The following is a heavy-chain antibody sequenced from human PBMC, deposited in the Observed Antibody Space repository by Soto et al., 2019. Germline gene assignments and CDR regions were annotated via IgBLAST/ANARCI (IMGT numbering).Heavy chain of an antibody. CDR1: GGSISSYY. CDR2: IYYSGST. Sequence: SETLSLTRTLSGGSISSYYWSWIRQPPGKGLEWIGYIYYSGSTNYNPSLKSRVTISVDTSKNQFSLKLSSVTAADAAVYYCARDKSQQLGFSGFWFDPWGQGTLVTVSS. J-gene: IGHJ5*02. CDR3: ARDKSQQLGFSGFWFDP. D-gene: IGHD6-13*01. V-gene: IGHV4-59*01.